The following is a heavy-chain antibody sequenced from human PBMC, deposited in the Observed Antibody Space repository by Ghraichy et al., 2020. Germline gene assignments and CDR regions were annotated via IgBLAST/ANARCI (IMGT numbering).Heavy chain of an antibody. CDR1: GDSVSSNSAT. Sequence: SQTLSLTCAISGDSVSSNSATWNWIRQSPLRGLEWLGRTYYRSTWYNDYGESVKSRITFNPDTSKNQFSLQLSSVTPEDTAVYYCERGPYSSTWYFDYWGQGTPVSVSS. CDR2: TYYRSTWYN. J-gene: IGHJ4*02. V-gene: IGHV6-1*01. D-gene: IGHD6-13*01. CDR3: ERGPYSSTWYFDY.